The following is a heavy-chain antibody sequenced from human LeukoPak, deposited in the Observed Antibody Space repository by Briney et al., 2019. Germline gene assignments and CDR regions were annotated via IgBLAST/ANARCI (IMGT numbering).Heavy chain of an antibody. Sequence: SGGSLRLSCTASGFTFSSYGMSWVRQAPGKGLEWVSTNSGSGGSTYFADSVQGRFTISRDNSKNTLFLQMHSLRVEDTAVYYCAALPTGYQNFDYWGQGTLVTVSS. J-gene: IGHJ4*02. D-gene: IGHD3-9*01. CDR3: AALPTGYQNFDY. CDR2: NSGSGGST. CDR1: GFTFSSYG. V-gene: IGHV3-23*01.